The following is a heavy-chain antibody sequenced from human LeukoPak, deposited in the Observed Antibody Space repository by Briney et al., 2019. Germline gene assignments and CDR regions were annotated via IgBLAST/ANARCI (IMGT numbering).Heavy chain of an antibody. CDR3: AKVDIVATIDAGRLVDY. Sequence: GGSLRLSCAAAGFTFSSYGMQWFRQAPDKGLEWVAATSNDGSNKYHADSVKGRFTISRDNSKNTLYLQMNSLRAEDTAVYYCAKVDIVATIDAGRLVDYWGQGTLVTVSS. V-gene: IGHV3-30*18. CDR2: TSNDGSNK. J-gene: IGHJ4*02. CDR1: GFTFSSYG. D-gene: IGHD5-12*01.